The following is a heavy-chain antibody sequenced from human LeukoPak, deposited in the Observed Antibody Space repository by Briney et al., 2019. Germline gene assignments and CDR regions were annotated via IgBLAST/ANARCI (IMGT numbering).Heavy chain of an antibody. CDR2: ISSSSSYI. CDR3: ARDQLIAVAGTDYFDY. V-gene: IGHV3-21*01. D-gene: IGHD6-19*01. Sequence: GGSLRLSCSASGFTFSSYWMNWVRQAPGKGLEWVSSISSSSSYIYYADSVKGRFTISRDNAKNSLYLQMNSLRAEDTAVYYCARDQLIAVAGTDYFDYWGQGTLVTVSS. CDR1: GFTFSSYW. J-gene: IGHJ4*02.